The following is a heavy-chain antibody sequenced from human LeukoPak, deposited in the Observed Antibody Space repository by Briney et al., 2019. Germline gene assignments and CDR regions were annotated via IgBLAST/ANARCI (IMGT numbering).Heavy chain of an antibody. J-gene: IGHJ4*02. CDR3: ARDFGVAGPTGFDY. CDR2: ISSSSSYI. V-gene: IGHV3-21*01. CDR1: GVTNYA. Sequence: GGSLRLSCAVSGVTNYAISWVRQAPGKGLEWVSSISSSSSYIYYADSVKGRFTISRDNAKNSLYLQMNSLRAEDTAVYYCARDFGVAGPTGFDYWGQGTLVTVSS. D-gene: IGHD3-3*01.